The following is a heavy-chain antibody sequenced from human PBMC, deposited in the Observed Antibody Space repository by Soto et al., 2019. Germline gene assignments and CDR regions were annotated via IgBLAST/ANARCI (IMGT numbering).Heavy chain of an antibody. V-gene: IGHV3-30*18. Sequence: QVQLVESGGGVVQPGRSLRHSCEASGFNLNDFGIHWVRQTPGKGLEWVAVISYDGSSEYYVDSVKDRFTVSRDNSKGTVYLQMNTLRGDDTAVYYCAKDSVGSAMDVWGQGTTVIVSS. D-gene: IGHD3-10*01. J-gene: IGHJ6*02. CDR3: AKDSVGSAMDV. CDR1: GFNLNDFG. CDR2: ISYDGSSE.